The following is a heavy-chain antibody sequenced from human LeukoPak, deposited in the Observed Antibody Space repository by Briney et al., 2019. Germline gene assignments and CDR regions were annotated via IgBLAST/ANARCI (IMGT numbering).Heavy chain of an antibody. V-gene: IGHV3-30*02. J-gene: IGHJ4*02. Sequence: PGGSLRLSCAASGFTFSSYGMHWVRQAPGKGLEWVAFIRYDGSNKYYADSVKGRFTISRDNSKNTLYLQMNSLKTEDTAVYYCTTDLSVLLWFGELREIDYWGQGTLVTVSS. D-gene: IGHD3-10*01. CDR3: TTDLSVLLWFGELREIDY. CDR2: IRYDGSNK. CDR1: GFTFSSYG.